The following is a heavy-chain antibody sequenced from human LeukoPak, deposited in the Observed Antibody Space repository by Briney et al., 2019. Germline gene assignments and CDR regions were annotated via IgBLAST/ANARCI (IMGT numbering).Heavy chain of an antibody. D-gene: IGHD6-13*01. CDR1: GGSISSGSYY. CDR3: ARVSWGIAAAGITGDYYYYMDV. J-gene: IGHJ6*03. V-gene: IGHV4-61*10. Sequence: SQTLSLTCTVSGGSISSGSYYWSWIRQPAGKGLEWIVYIYYSGSTNYNPSLKSRITISVDTSKNQFSLKLSSVTAADTAVYYCARVSWGIAAAGITGDYYYYMDVWGKGTTVTISS. CDR2: IYYSGST.